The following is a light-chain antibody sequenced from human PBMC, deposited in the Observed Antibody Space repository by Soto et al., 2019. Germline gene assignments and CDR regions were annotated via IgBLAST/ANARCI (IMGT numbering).Light chain of an antibody. CDR2: GVT. J-gene: IGLJ1*01. CDR3: SSYTSASTLLYL. V-gene: IGLV2-14*01. Sequence: SALTQPASVSGSPGQSITISCTGTSSDVGGYNYVSWYQQHPGIAPKLLIYGVTNRPSGFSTRFSGSKSGNTASLTISGLQAEDEADYHCSSYTSASTLLYLFGTGTKVTVL. CDR1: SSDVGGYNY.